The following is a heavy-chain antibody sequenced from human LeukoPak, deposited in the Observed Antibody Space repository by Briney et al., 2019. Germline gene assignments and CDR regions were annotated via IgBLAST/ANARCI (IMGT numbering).Heavy chain of an antibody. CDR2: ISGSGTII. V-gene: IGHV3-11*01. J-gene: IGHJ5*02. D-gene: IGHD2-15*01. CDR1: GFTFSDYY. CDR3: ANLHRAGCSGGSCQPRAFCFDP. Sequence: GGSLRLSCAASGFTFSDYYMSWIRQAPGKGLEWVSYISGSGTIIYYADSVKGRFTISRDNAKNSLYLQMNSLRSEDTAVYYCANLHRAGCSGGSCQPRAFCFDPWGQGTLVTVSS.